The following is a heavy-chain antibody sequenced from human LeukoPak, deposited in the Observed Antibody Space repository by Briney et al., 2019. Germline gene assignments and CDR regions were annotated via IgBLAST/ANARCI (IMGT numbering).Heavy chain of an antibody. CDR2: IYYSGST. CDR3: ASAHTATYCGGDCYLSLDY. CDR1: GASFKSYY. J-gene: IGHJ4*02. Sequence: SETLSLTCTVSGASFKSYYWNWIRQPPGKGLEWIGYIYYSGSTNYNPSLKSRVTISVDTSKNQFSLKLSSVTAADTAVYYCASAHTATYCGGDCYLSLDYWGQGTLVTVSS. D-gene: IGHD2-21*02. V-gene: IGHV4-59*01.